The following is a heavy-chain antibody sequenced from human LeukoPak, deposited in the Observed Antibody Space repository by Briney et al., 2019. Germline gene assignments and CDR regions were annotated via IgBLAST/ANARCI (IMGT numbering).Heavy chain of an antibody. CDR3: ARRRILAAAGTDY. CDR2: INHSGST. CDR1: GGSISGYY. D-gene: IGHD6-13*01. J-gene: IGHJ4*02. V-gene: IGHV4-34*01. Sequence: SETLSLTCAVYGGSISGYYWSWIRQPPGKGLEWIGEINHSGSTNYNPSLKSRVTISVDTSKNQFSLKLSSVTAADTAVYYCARRRILAAAGTDYWGQGTLVTVSS.